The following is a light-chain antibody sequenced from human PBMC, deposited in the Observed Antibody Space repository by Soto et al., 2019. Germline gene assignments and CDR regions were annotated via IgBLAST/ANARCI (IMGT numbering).Light chain of an antibody. J-gene: IGLJ1*01. Sequence: QSVLTQPASVSGSPGQSITISCTGTSSDIGAFNFVSWYQQHPGKAPKLLIYEVTNRPSGVSNRFSGSKSGNTASLTISGLQAEDEADFYCSSYTISTLYVFGSGTKLTVL. CDR2: EVT. V-gene: IGLV2-14*01. CDR1: SSDIGAFNF. CDR3: SSYTISTLYV.